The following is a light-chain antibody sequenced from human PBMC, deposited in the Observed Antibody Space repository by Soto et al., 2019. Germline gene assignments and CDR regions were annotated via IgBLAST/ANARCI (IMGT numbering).Light chain of an antibody. Sequence: VLTQTPGTLSMSPGERATLSCRASQSVSSSYLAWYQQKPGQAPRLLIYGASSRATGIPDRFSGSGSGTDFTLTISRLEPEDFAVYYCQQYGSSPWTFGQGTKVDI. CDR3: QQYGSSPWT. CDR2: GAS. J-gene: IGKJ1*01. CDR1: QSVSSSY. V-gene: IGKV3-20*01.